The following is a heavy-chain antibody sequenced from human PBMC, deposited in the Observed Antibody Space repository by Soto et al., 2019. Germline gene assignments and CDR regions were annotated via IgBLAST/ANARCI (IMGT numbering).Heavy chain of an antibody. CDR1: GFTFSSYG. Sequence: GGSLRLSCAASGFTFSSYGMHWVRQAPGKGLEWVAVIWYDGSNKYYADSVKGRFTISRDNSKNTLYLQLDSLRAEDTAVYFCARSNDYYYNYMDVWGKGTAVTVSS. J-gene: IGHJ6*03. CDR2: IWYDGSNK. CDR3: ARSNDYYYNYMDV. V-gene: IGHV3-33*01.